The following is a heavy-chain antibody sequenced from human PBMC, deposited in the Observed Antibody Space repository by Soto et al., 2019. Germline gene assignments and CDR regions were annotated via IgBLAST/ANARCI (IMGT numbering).Heavy chain of an antibody. D-gene: IGHD3-10*02. Sequence: EVQLSESGGGLVQPGGSLRLSCAASGFTFSSYAMTWVRQAPGKGLEWVSGISGSGGSTYYADSVKGRFTISRDNSKNTVYRKMNNLRAENTAVYYCAKGDCGITMCYEFDCWGQGTLVTVSS. J-gene: IGHJ4*02. CDR3: AKGDCGITMCYEFDC. CDR2: ISGSGGST. CDR1: GFTFSSYA. V-gene: IGHV3-23*01.